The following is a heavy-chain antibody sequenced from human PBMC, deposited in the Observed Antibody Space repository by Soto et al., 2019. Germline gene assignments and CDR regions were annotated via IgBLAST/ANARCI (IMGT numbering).Heavy chain of an antibody. CDR2: IDPSDSYT. CDR3: ASQFDCGGDCYSGWFDP. CDR1: GYSFTSYW. Sequence: PGESLKISCKGSGYSFTSYWTSWVRQMPGKGLEWMGRIDPSDSYTNYSPSFQGHVTISADKSISTAYLQWSSLKASDTAMYYCASQFDCGGDCYSGWFDPWGQGTLVTVS. V-gene: IGHV5-10-1*01. J-gene: IGHJ5*02. D-gene: IGHD2-21*02.